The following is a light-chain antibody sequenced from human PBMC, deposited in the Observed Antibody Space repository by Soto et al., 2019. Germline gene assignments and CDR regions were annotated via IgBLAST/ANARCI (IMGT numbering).Light chain of an antibody. CDR2: DAS. CDR1: QSISRS. CDR3: QQRSYLFT. J-gene: IGKJ4*01. Sequence: EIVLTQSPATLSLSPGERATLSCRVSQSISRSLAWYQQKPGQAPSLLIYDASNRATGIPARFSGSGSGTDFTLTISSLEAEDSAIYYCQQRSYLFTFGCGTKVEIK. V-gene: IGKV3-11*01.